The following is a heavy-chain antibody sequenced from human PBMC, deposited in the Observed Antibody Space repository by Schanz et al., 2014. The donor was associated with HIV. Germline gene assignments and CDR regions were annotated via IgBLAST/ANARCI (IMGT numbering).Heavy chain of an antibody. CDR2: MNPNSGNT. Sequence: QVQLVQSGAEVKKPGASVKVSCKASGYTFTSYDINWVRQATGQGLEWMGWMNPNSGNTGYAQKFKGRVTMTRNTSITTASLELSRLRSDDTAVYFCARNPYQLLPFDSWGQGTLVTVSS. D-gene: IGHD2-15*01. J-gene: IGHJ4*02. V-gene: IGHV1-8*01. CDR3: ARNPYQLLPFDS. CDR1: GYTFTSYD.